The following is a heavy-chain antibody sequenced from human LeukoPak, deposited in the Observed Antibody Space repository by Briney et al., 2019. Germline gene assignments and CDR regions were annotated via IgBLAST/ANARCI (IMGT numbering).Heavy chain of an antibody. CDR3: ARVSTQKGYFRFLEWSDLAPSATGYYYMDV. CDR2: INPNSGGT. D-gene: IGHD3-3*01. CDR1: GYTFTGYY. J-gene: IGHJ6*03. V-gene: IGHV1-2*02. Sequence: ASVKVSCKASGYTFTGYYMHWVRQAPGQGLEWMGWINPNSGGTNYAQKFQGRVTMTRDTSISTAYMELSRLRSDDTAVYYCARVSTQKGYFRFLEWSDLAPSATGYYYMDVWGKGTTVTVSS.